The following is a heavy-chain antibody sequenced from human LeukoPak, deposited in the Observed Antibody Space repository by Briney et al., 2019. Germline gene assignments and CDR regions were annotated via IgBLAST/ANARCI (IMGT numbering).Heavy chain of an antibody. CDR1: GYTFSNYW. V-gene: IGHV5-51*01. Sequence: GESLKISRKGSGYTFSNYWIGWVRQMPGKGLEWMGLIYPDDSDSKYSPSFEGQVTMSVDKSSNTAYLQWSGLKASDSAMYYCARRPITIIRGVPGWFDPWGQGTLVTVSS. CDR2: IYPDDSDS. J-gene: IGHJ5*02. D-gene: IGHD3-10*01. CDR3: ARRPITIIRGVPGWFDP.